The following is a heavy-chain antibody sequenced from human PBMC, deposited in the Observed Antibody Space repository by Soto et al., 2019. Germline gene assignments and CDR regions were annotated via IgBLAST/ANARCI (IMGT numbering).Heavy chain of an antibody. Sequence: GGSLRLSCAASGFTFSSYSMNWVRQAPGKGLEWVSSISSSSSYIYYADSVKGRFTISRDNAKNSLYLQMNSLRAEDTAVYYCARDAHHSDYSALTSIDYWGQGTLVTVSS. V-gene: IGHV3-21*01. D-gene: IGHD6-6*01. CDR2: ISSSSSYI. CDR1: GFTFSSYS. J-gene: IGHJ4*02. CDR3: ARDAHHSDYSALTSIDY.